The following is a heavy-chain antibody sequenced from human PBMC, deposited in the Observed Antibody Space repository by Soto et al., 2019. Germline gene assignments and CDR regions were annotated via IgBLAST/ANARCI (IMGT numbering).Heavy chain of an antibody. CDR1: GGSISSSNW. D-gene: IGHD6-13*01. CDR2: IYHSGST. V-gene: IGHV4-4*02. J-gene: IGHJ4*02. Sequence: QVQLQESGPGLVKPSGTLSLTCAVSGGSISSSNWWRWVRHPPGKGLEWIGEIYHSGSTNYNPSLKSRVTISVDKSTNRFSLKLSSVTAADTAVYYCAGEGPGSSSWYANWGQGTLVTVSS. CDR3: AGEGPGSSSWYAN.